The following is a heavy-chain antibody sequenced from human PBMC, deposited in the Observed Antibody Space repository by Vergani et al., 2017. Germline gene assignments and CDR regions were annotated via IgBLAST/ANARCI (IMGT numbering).Heavy chain of an antibody. V-gene: IGHV4-61*02. CDR1: GGSISSGSYY. CDR3: ARDTTPPSGDSYGYGGYYYYGMDV. D-gene: IGHD5-18*01. Sequence: QVQLQESGPGLVKPSQTLSLTCTVSGGSISSGSYYWSWIRQPAGKGLEWIGRIYTSGSTNYNPSLKSRVTISVDTSKNQFSLKLSSVTAADTAVYYCARDTTPPSGDSYGYGGYYYYGMDVWAKGPRSPSP. CDR2: IYTSGST. J-gene: IGHJ6*02.